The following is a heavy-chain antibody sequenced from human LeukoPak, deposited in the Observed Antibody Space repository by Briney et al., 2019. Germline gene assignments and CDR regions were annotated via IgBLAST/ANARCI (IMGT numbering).Heavy chain of an antibody. CDR3: AKDHMSSPVTYGYSFDS. Sequence: PGRSLRLSCAVSGFTFSSYGMHWVRQAPGKGLEWVAAISGSGVSTRDADSVKGRSTISRDNSKNTLYLQMSSLRAEDTAVYYCAKDHMSSPVTYGYSFDSWGQGTLVTVSS. V-gene: IGHV3-23*01. D-gene: IGHD5-18*01. J-gene: IGHJ4*02. CDR2: ISGSGVST. CDR1: GFTFSSYG.